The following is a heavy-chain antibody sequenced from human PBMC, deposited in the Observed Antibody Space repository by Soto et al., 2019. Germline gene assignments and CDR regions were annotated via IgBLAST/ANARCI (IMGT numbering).Heavy chain of an antibody. V-gene: IGHV1-2*02. CDR2: INPNSGDT. CDR3: AKGGVIVADVTRVYLYHAKGV. D-gene: IGHD3-16*02. J-gene: IGHJ6*01. Sequence: ASVKVSCKASGYTFTGYYVHWVRQAPGQALERMGWINPNSGDTYLAQRHQGRVTMNRDTSIGTAYMELRGLTSDDTAEYYCAKGGVIVADVTRVYLYHAKGVWGPGAKVTVS. CDR1: GYTFTGYY.